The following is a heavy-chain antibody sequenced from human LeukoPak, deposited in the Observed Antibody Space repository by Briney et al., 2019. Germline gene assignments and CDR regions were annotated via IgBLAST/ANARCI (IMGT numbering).Heavy chain of an antibody. CDR1: GGSISSGNW. Sequence: PETLSLTCAVSGGSISSGNWWSWVRQPPGKGLEWIGEIYHSGSTNYNPSLKSRVTIPVDKSKNQFSLKLSSVTAADTAVYYCARKISAAGSRWFDVGGQGPPVTVSS. CDR2: IYHSGST. J-gene: IGHJ5*02. CDR3: ARKISAAGSRWFDV. V-gene: IGHV4-4*03. D-gene: IGHD6-13*01.